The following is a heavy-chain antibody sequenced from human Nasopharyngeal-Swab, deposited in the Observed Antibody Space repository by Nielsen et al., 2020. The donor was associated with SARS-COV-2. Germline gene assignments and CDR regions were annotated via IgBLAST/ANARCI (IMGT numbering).Heavy chain of an antibody. D-gene: IGHD6-25*01. CDR2: INPKSGRT. Sequence: ASVKVSCKASVYTFTVYSLHWVRQAPGQGLEWMGRINPKSGRTDYAQKFRARVTVSRDASVTTSYMELSSLTSEDTAIYYCARDKAASPLYYFDLWGQGTLVTVSP. J-gene: IGHJ4*02. V-gene: IGHV1-2*06. CDR3: ARDKAASPLYYFDL. CDR1: VYTFTVYS.